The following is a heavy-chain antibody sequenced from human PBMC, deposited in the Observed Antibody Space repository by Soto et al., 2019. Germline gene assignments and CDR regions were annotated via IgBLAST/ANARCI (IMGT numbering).Heavy chain of an antibody. CDR2: IDPSDSYT. Sequence: GESLKISCKGSGYSFTSYWISWVRQMPGKGLEWMGRIDPSDSYTNYSPSFQGHVTISADKSIGTAYLQWSSLKASDTAMYYCASTIVVVPAALDYYYYGMDVWGQGTTVTVSS. D-gene: IGHD2-2*01. CDR3: ASTIVVVPAALDYYYYGMDV. CDR1: GYSFTSYW. J-gene: IGHJ6*02. V-gene: IGHV5-10-1*01.